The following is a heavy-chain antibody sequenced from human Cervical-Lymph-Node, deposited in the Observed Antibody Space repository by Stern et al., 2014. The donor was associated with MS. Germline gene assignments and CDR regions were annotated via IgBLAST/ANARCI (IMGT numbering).Heavy chain of an antibody. V-gene: IGHV5-51*01. Sequence: VQLVQSGAELKKPGQSLTISCNISGDTFTDYWIAWGRQMPGKGLERMGIIFPGASDTRYSPSFQGHVTISADTSINTAYLHWSALRASDAAMYYCARPHSPGWSYYFDSWGQGTLVSVSS. CDR1: GDTFTDYW. CDR3: ARPHSPGWSYYFDS. CDR2: IFPGASDT. D-gene: IGHD6-19*01. J-gene: IGHJ4*02.